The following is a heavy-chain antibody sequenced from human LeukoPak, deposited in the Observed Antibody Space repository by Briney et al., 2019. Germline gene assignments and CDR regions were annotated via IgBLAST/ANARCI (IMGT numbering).Heavy chain of an antibody. V-gene: IGHV3-64*01. Sequence: GGSLRLSCAASGFTFSSYAMHWVRQAPGKGLEYVSAISSNGGSTYYANSVKGGFTISRDNSKNTLYLQMGSLRAEDMAVYYCARGTVTTFLDYWGQGTLVTVSS. D-gene: IGHD4-17*01. CDR3: ARGTVTTFLDY. J-gene: IGHJ4*02. CDR2: ISSNGGST. CDR1: GFTFSSYA.